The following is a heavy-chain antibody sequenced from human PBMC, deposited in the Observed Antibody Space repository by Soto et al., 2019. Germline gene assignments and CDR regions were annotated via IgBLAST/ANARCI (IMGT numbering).Heavy chain of an antibody. CDR3: ARDRGSEWELLSYYGMDV. D-gene: IGHD1-26*01. CDR1: GFTFSSYA. Sequence: PGGSLRLSCAASGFTFSSYAMHWVRQAPGKGLEWVAVISYDGSNKYYADSVKGRFTISRDNSKNTLYLQMNSLRAEDTAVYYCARDRGSEWELLSYYGMDVWGQGTTVTVSS. CDR2: ISYDGSNK. V-gene: IGHV3-30-3*01. J-gene: IGHJ6*02.